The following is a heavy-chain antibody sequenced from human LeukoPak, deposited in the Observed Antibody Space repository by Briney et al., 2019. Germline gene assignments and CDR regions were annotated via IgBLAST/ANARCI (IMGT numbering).Heavy chain of an antibody. CDR1: GFSFSNYW. J-gene: IGHJ4*02. Sequence: GGSLRLSCAASGFSFSNYWMCWIRQAPGKGLECVSYISSSSHYTNYPDSVKGRFTISRDNAKNSLYLQMNSLRAEDTAVYYCARVKVGTTNRFDYWGQGTLVTVSS. CDR2: ISSSSHYT. CDR3: ARVKVGTTNRFDY. D-gene: IGHD1-26*01. V-gene: IGHV3-11*05.